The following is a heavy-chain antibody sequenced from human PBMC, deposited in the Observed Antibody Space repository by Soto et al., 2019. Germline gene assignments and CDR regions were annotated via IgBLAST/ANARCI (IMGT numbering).Heavy chain of an antibody. V-gene: IGHV3-23*01. CDR2: ISGSGGST. CDR1: GFTFRHYA. Sequence: GGYLKISCAASGFTFRHYALSWIRQAPGKGLEWVSAISGSGGSTYYADSVKGRFTISRDNSKNTLYLQMNSLRAADTAVYYCAKDLDEGHDYSNLDYWGQGT. CDR3: AKDLDEGHDYSNLDY. J-gene: IGHJ4*02. D-gene: IGHD4-4*01.